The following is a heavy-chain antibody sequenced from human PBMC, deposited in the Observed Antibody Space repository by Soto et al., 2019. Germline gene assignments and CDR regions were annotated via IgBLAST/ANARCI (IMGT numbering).Heavy chain of an antibody. CDR3: ARDSTWIPGFDY. J-gene: IGHJ4*02. CDR1: GGTFSSYP. V-gene: IGHV1-69*13. D-gene: IGHD5-18*01. Sequence: SVKGSCKASGGTFSSYPISWVLQAPGQGLEWMGGIIPIFGTANYAQKFQGRVTITADESTSTAYMELSSLRSEDTAVYYCARDSTWIPGFDYWGQGTLVTVSS. CDR2: IIPIFGTA.